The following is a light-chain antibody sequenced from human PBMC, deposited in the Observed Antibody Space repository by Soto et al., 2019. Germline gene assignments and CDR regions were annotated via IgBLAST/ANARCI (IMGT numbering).Light chain of an antibody. J-gene: IGKJ1*01. V-gene: IGKV1-6*01. Sequence: AIQMTQSPSSLSASVGDRVTITCRASQDISNDLGWYQEKPGQAPKLLIYAASNLQSGVPSRFSGSGSGTDFTLTISSLQPEDFATYYCLQDYNYPWTFRQGTKVEI. CDR1: QDISND. CDR2: AAS. CDR3: LQDYNYPWT.